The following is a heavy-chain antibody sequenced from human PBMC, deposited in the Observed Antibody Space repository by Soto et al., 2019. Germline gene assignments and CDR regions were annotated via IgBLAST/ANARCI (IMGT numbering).Heavy chain of an antibody. CDR1: GLTFSTSG. V-gene: IGHV3-30*18. Sequence: LRLSCADSGLTFSTSGMHWVRQSPCKGLEWVAVISYDGSNKYYRDSVKGRFTISRDNSKNTLYLQMNSLRLEDTAVYYCAKVARTPAMVTPPSLFGLGGWGQGTTVTVSS. CDR2: ISYDGSNK. D-gene: IGHD5-18*01. J-gene: IGHJ6*02. CDR3: AKVARTPAMVTPPSLFGLGG.